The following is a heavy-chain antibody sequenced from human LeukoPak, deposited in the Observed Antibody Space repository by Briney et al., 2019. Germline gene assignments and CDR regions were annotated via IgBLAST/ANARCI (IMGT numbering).Heavy chain of an antibody. CDR1: GFTFDDYA. V-gene: IGHV3-9*01. CDR2: SSWNSGSI. J-gene: IGHJ4*02. Sequence: GGSLRLSCAASGFTFDDYAMQWVRHARGRGVEWVSGSSWNSGSIGYADSVKGRFTISRDNAKNSLYLQMNSLRAEDTALYYCAKDSGESEFDYWGQGTLVTVSS. CDR3: AKDSGESEFDY. D-gene: IGHD7-27*01.